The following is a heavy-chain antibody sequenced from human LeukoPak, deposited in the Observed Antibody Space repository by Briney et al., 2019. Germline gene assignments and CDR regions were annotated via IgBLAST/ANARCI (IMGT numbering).Heavy chain of an antibody. CDR3: ARDKARPSSTPVGW. CDR2: INPDSGGT. CDR1: GYTFTGYY. Sequence: ASVKVSCKASGYTFTGYYMHWVRQAPGQGLEWMGRINPDSGGTNYAQNFQGRVTMTRDTSINTAYMELTRLTSDDTAVYYCARDKARPSSTPVGWWGQGTLVTVSS. D-gene: IGHD2-2*01. J-gene: IGHJ4*02. V-gene: IGHV1-2*06.